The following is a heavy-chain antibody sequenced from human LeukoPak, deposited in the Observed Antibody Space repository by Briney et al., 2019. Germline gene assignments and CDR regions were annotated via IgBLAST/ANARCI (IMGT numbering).Heavy chain of an antibody. J-gene: IGHJ3*02. Sequence: GGSLRLSCAASGFTFSSYAMSWVRQAPGKGLEWGSAISGSGGSTYYADSVKGRFTISRDNSKNTLYLQMNSLRAEDTAVYYCAKDRKGNDYGDPDAFDIWGQGTMVTVSS. D-gene: IGHD4-17*01. CDR3: AKDRKGNDYGDPDAFDI. V-gene: IGHV3-23*01. CDR1: GFTFSSYA. CDR2: ISGSGGST.